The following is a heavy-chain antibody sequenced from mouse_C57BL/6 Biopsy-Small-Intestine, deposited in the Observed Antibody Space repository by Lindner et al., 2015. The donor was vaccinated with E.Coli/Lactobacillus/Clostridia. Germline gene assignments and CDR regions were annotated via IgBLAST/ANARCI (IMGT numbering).Heavy chain of an antibody. CDR2: STLGNGNT. D-gene: IGHD2-2*01. V-gene: IGHV1-66*01. CDR3: ARNLGGLVDY. CDR1: GYRFTTDT. Sequence: SVKVSCKASGYRFTTDTIHWVRQAPDKALSGWVGSTLGNGNTKFSQSFQGRVTISADTYTSSAYLEVSSLKSEDTAVYYCARNLGGLVDYWGQGTLVTVSS. J-gene: IGHJ4*01.